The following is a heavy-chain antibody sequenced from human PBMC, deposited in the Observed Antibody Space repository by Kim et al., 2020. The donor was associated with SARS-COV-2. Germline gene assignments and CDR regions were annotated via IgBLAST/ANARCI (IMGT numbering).Heavy chain of an antibody. Sequence: GGTNYAQKFQGRVTMARDTSVSTAYMERSRLRSDDTAVYYWARGAEHFDYWGQGTLVTVSS. J-gene: IGHJ4*02. D-gene: IGHD1-26*01. V-gene: IGHV1-2*02. CDR2: GGT. CDR3: ARGAEHFDY.